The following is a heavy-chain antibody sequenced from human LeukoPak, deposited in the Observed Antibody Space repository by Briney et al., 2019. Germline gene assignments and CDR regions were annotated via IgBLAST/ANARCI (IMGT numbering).Heavy chain of an antibody. J-gene: IGHJ4*02. V-gene: IGHV3-23*01. CDR2: ISGSGSTT. CDR3: AKSRGNTYYDFWRYDY. CDR1: GFTVSNNY. D-gene: IGHD3-3*01. Sequence: GGSLRLSCAASGFTVSNNYMSWVRQAPGKGLEWVSAISGSGSTTYYADSVKGRFTISRDNSKNTLYLQMNSLRAEDTAVYYCAKSRGNTYYDFWRYDYWGQGTLLTVSS.